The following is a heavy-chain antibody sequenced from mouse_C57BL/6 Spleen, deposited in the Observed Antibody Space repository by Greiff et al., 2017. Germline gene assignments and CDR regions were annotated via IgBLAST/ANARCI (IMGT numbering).Heavy chain of an antibody. CDR2: IWGGGST. D-gene: IGHD1-1*01. V-gene: IGHV2-9*01. Sequence: VTLVESGPGLVAPSQSLSITCTVSGFSLTSYGVDWVRQPPGKGLEWLGVIWGGGSTNYNSALMPRLSISKYNSKSQVFLKMNSLQTDDTAMYYCAKLSYYYGSSNYAMDYWGQGTSVTVSS. CDR3: AKLSYYYGSSNYAMDY. CDR1: GFSLTSYG. J-gene: IGHJ4*01.